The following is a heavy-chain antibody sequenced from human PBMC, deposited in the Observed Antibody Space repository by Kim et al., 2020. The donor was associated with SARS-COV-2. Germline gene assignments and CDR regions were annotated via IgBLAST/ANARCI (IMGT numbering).Heavy chain of an antibody. D-gene: IGHD3-16*01. J-gene: IGHJ4*02. Sequence: SETLSLTCTVSGGSISSSSYYWGWIRQPPGKGLEWIGSIYYSGSTYYNPSLKSRVTISVDTSKNQFSLKLSSVTAADTAVYYCAREDEGLRLGELVWGQGTLVTVSS. CDR1: GGSISSSSYY. CDR2: IYYSGST. V-gene: IGHV4-39*02. CDR3: AREDEGLRLGELV.